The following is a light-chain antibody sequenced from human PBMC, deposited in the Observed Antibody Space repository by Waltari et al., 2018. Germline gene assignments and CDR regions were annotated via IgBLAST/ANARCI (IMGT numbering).Light chain of an antibody. CDR1: RGIDSY. J-gene: IGKJ5*01. V-gene: IGKV1-39*01. CDR3: QQSYSPPFT. CDR2: DAS. Sequence: DIQMTQSPSSLSTSVGDRVTITCRASRGIDSYLNWYQQRPGRAPKLLIYDASTLQREVPTRFSSCGIRTDFTRTINNLQPEDFATYFCQQSYSPPFTFGQGTRLEI.